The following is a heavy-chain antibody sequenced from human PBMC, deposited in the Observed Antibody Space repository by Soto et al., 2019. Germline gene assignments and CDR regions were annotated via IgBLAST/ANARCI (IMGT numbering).Heavy chain of an antibody. CDR3: ARVISSSAAFDI. V-gene: IGHV4-31*03. Sequence: KTSETLSLTCTVSGGSISSGGYYWSWIRQHPGKGLEWIGYIYYSGSTYYNPSLKSRVTISVDTSKNQFSLKLSSVTAADTAVYYCARVISSSAAFDIWGQGTMVTVSS. D-gene: IGHD6-6*01. J-gene: IGHJ3*02. CDR1: GGSISSGGYY. CDR2: IYYSGST.